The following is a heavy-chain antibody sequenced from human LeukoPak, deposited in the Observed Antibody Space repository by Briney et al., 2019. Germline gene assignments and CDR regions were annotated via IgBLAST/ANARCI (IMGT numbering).Heavy chain of an antibody. D-gene: IGHD3-22*01. J-gene: IGHJ1*01. CDR2: IRYDGSNK. CDR3: AKWASSGYYFHH. Sequence: GGSLRLSCAASGFTFSTHGMHWVRQAPGKGLDWVAFIRYDGSNKYYADSVKGRFTISRDNSKNTLYLQINSLRAEDTAVYYCAKWASSGYYFHHWGQGTLVTVSS. CDR1: GFTFSTHG. V-gene: IGHV3-30*02.